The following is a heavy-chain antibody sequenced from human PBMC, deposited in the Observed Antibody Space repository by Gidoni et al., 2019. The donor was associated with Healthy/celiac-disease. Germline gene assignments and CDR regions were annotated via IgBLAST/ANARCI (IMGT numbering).Heavy chain of an antibody. Sequence: EVQLVESGGGLVQHGGSLRLSCAASGFTVSSNYMSWVRKAPGKGLEWVYVIYSGGSTYYAAAVKGRFTISRDHSKNTLYLQRNSLGAEDTAVYYCSARRLWPTIIFYYWGQGTLVTVSS. D-gene: IGHD5-18*01. CDR3: SARRLWPTIIFYY. CDR2: IYSGGST. V-gene: IGHV3-66*01. J-gene: IGHJ4*02. CDR1: GFTVSSNY.